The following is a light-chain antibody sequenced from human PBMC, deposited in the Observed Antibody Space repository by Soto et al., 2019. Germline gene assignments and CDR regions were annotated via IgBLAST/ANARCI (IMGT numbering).Light chain of an antibody. Sequence: QSALTQPASVSGSPGQSITISCTGTSSDVGGYNYVSWYQQYPGKAPRLMIYEVTNRPSGVSNRFSGSKSGNTASLTISGLQADDEADYYCSSYTSSSNFVFGTGTQLTVL. CDR3: SSYTSSSNFV. V-gene: IGLV2-14*01. CDR1: SSDVGGYNY. CDR2: EVT. J-gene: IGLJ7*01.